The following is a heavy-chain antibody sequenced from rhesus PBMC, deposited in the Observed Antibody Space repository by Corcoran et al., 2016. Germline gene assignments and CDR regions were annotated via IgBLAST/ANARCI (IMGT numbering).Heavy chain of an antibody. D-gene: IGHD6-31*01. Sequence: QVTLKESGPALVKPTETLTLTCTFSGFSLTTSGMGVGWIRQPPGKTLEWLAHIYWDEDKRYSKSLKSKPTITKDTSKNQVVLTMTNMDPVDTSTYYCVRSGGIPAATIDDWGQGVLVTVSS. V-gene: IGHV2-1*01. CDR2: IYWDEDK. CDR3: VRSGGIPAATIDD. J-gene: IGHJ4*01. CDR1: GFSLTTSGMG.